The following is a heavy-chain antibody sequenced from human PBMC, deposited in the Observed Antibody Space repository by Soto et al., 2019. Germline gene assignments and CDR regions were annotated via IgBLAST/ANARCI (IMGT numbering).Heavy chain of an antibody. D-gene: IGHD3-16*01. V-gene: IGHV3-23*01. J-gene: IGHJ4*02. CDR3: SKPQYRNAYGSFND. CDR2: ISGNGDDT. Sequence: EVQLLESGGGLEQPGGSLRLSCAASGFTFRSSAMSWVRQAPGKGLEWVSRISGNGDDTNYADAVKGRFTTSRDNSKNTLYLSLDSLIAEDTAIYYCSKPQYRNAYGSFNDWGQGTLVTVAS. CDR1: GFTFRSSA.